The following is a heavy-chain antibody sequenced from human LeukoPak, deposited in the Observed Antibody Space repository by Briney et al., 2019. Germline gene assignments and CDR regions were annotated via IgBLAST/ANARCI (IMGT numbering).Heavy chain of an antibody. CDR2: IYYSGST. D-gene: IGHD3-10*01. Sequence: SATLSLTCTVSGGSISSSSYYWGWIRPPPGKGLEWIGIIYYSGSTYYNPSLKSRVTISVDTSKNQFSLKLSSVTAADTAAYYCARLLLWFGESSATFDYWGQGTLVTVSS. CDR1: GGSISSSSYY. CDR3: ARLLLWFGESSATFDY. V-gene: IGHV4-39*01. J-gene: IGHJ4*02.